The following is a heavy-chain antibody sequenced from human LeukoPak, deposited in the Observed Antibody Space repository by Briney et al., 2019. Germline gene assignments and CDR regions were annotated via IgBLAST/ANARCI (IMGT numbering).Heavy chain of an antibody. CDR1: GGTFSSYA. CDR3: ARDPSSQLGFDY. Sequence: ASVKVSCKASGGTFSSYAISWVRQAPGQGLEWMGGIIPIFGTANYAQKFQGRVTITTDESTSTAYMELSSLRSEDTAVYYCARDPSSQLGFDYWGQGTLVTVSS. CDR2: IIPIFGTA. V-gene: IGHV1-69*05. D-gene: IGHD2-2*01. J-gene: IGHJ4*02.